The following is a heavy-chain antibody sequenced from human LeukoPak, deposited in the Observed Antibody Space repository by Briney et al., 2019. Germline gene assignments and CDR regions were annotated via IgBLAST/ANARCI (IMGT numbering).Heavy chain of an antibody. Sequence: GPLRLSCAASGFTVSSNYMSWVRQAPGKGLEWVSVIYSGGSTYYADSVKGRFTISRDNSKNTLYVQMNSLRAEDTAVYYCARARGYSGYESKWYYYGMDVWGQGTTVTVSS. CDR2: IYSGGST. CDR3: ARARGYSGYESKWYYYGMDV. CDR1: GFTVSSNY. J-gene: IGHJ6*02. V-gene: IGHV3-53*01. D-gene: IGHD5-12*01.